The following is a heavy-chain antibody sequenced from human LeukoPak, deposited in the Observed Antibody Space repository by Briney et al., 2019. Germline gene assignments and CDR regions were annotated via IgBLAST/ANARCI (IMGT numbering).Heavy chain of an antibody. CDR2: ISAYNGNT. D-gene: IGHD4-17*01. J-gene: IGHJ4*02. CDR3: AREADYGDSSRGIDY. CDR1: GYTFTSYG. V-gene: IGHV1-18*01. Sequence: GASVKVSCKASGYTFTSYGISWVRQAPGQGLEWMGWISAYNGNTNYAQKLQGRVTMTTDTSTSTAYMELRSLRSDDTAVYYCAREADYGDSSRGIDYWGQGTLVTVSS.